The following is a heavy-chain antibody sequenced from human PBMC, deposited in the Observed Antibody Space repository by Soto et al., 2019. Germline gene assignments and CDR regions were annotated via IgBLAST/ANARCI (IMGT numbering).Heavy chain of an antibody. J-gene: IGHJ4*02. CDR1: GYTFTSYD. D-gene: IGHD6-19*01. CDR2: MNPNSGNT. CDR3: ARGRGKTIAVAAA. V-gene: IGHV1-8*01. Sequence: ASVEVSCKXSGYTFTSYDINWVRQATGQGLEWMGWMNPNSGNTGYAQKFQGRVTMTRNTSISTAYMELSSLRSEDTAVYYCARGRGKTIAVAAAWGQGTLVTVSS.